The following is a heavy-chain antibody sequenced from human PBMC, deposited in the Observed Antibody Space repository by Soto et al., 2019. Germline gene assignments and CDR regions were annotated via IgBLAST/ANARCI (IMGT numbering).Heavy chain of an antibody. Sequence: PSETLSLTCTVSGGSISSYYWTWIRQPPGKGLEWIGYIYYSGSTNYNPSLKSRVTISVATSKTQFSLKLSSVTAADTAVYYCARDSGELDDAFDIWGQGTMVTVSS. CDR1: GGSISSYY. V-gene: IGHV4-59*12. CDR3: ARDSGELDDAFDI. D-gene: IGHD3-10*01. CDR2: IYYSGST. J-gene: IGHJ3*02.